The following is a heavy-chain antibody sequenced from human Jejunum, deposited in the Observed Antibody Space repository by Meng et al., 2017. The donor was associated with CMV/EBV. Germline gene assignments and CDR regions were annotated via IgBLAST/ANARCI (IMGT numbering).Heavy chain of an antibody. CDR3: ARSGYYYDSSGYSPFDN. D-gene: IGHD3-22*01. V-gene: IGHV1-18*01. CDR2: IRPYNGNT. Sequence: QGQAVQAGAEGKKPGASVKGSCKASGYTFTTYDVSWVRQAPGQGLEWMGWIRPYNGNTNYAQELQGRVFMTTDTSTNTAYLELRSLTTDDTAIYYCARSGYYYDSSGYSPFDNWGQGTLVTVSS. J-gene: IGHJ4*02. CDR1: GYTFTTYD.